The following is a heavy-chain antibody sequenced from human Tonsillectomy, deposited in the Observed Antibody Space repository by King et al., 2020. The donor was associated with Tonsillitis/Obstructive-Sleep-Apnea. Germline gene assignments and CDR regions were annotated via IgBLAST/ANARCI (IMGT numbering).Heavy chain of an antibody. CDR2: ISSSSSYT. CDR1: GFTFSDYY. D-gene: IGHD3-22*01. J-gene: IGHJ3*02. Sequence: HVQLVESGGGLVKPGGSLRLSCAASGFTFSDYYMSWIRQAPGKGLEWVSYISSSSSYTNYADSVKGRFTISRDNAKNSLYLQMNSLRAEDTAVYYCARARLKYYYDSSVYYYVRKTIKYVAFDIGGQGKMATVS. CDR3: ARARLKYYYDSSVYYYVRKTIKYVAFDI. V-gene: IGHV3-11*06.